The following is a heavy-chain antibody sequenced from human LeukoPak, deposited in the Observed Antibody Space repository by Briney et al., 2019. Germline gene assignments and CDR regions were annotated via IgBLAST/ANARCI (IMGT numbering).Heavy chain of an antibody. V-gene: IGHV4-34*01. CDR3: ARNPPGYDILTGYSDRYGMDV. CDR2: INHSGST. CDR1: GGSFSGYY. D-gene: IGHD3-9*01. Sequence: SETLSLTCAVYGGSFSGYYWSWIRQPPGKGLEWIGEINHSGSTNYNPSLKSRVTISVDKSKNQFSLKLSSVTAADTAVYYCARNPPGYDILTGYSDRYGMDVWGQGTTVTVSS. J-gene: IGHJ6*02.